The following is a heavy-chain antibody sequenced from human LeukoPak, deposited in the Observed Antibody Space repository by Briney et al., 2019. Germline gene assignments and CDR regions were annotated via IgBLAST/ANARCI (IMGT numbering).Heavy chain of an antibody. CDR2: INHSGST. CDR3: ARGRHAKLLWFGELLARYYFDY. V-gene: IGHV4-34*01. CDR1: GGSFSGYY. D-gene: IGHD3-10*01. J-gene: IGHJ4*02. Sequence: PSETLSLTCAVYGGSFSGYYWSWIRQPPGKGLEWIGEINHSGSTNYNPSLKSRVTISEDTSKNQFSLKLSSVTAADTAVYYCARGRHAKLLWFGELLARYYFDYWGQGTLVTVSS.